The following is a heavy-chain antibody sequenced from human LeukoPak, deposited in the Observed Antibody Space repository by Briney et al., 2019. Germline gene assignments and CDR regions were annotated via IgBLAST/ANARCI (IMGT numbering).Heavy chain of an antibody. CDR3: ARVSGGVRGVIDY. Sequence: SETLSLTCTVSGGSISSYYWSWIRQPPGKGLEWIGYIYYSGSTNYNPSFKSRVTISVDTSKNQFSLKLSSVTAADTAVYYCARVSGGVRGVIDYWGQGTLVTVSS. J-gene: IGHJ4*02. CDR1: GGSISSYY. CDR2: IYYSGST. V-gene: IGHV4-59*01. D-gene: IGHD3-10*01.